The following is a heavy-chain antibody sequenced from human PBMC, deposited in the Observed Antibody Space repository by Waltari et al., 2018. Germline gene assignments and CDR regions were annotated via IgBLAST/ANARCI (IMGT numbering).Heavy chain of an antibody. CDR3: ARDWGDCSSTSCYEN. J-gene: IGHJ4*02. CDR1: GGSISSSSYY. CDR2: IYYSGST. D-gene: IGHD2-2*01. Sequence: QLQLQESGPGLVKPSETLSLTCTVSGGSISSSSYYWGWIRQPPGKGLEWIGRIYYSGSTYYNPALKSRVTISVDTSKNQFSLKLSSVTAADTAVYYCARDWGDCSSTSCYENWGQGTLVTVSS. V-gene: IGHV4-39*07.